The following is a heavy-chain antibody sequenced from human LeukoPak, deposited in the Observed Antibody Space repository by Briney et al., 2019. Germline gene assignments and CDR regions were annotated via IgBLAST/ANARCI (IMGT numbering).Heavy chain of an antibody. CDR3: ARAERLGVVTDY. Sequence: SETLSLTCTVSGGSISSGGYYWSWIRQHPGKGLEWIGYIYYSGSTYYNPSLKSRVTISVDTSKNQFSLKLSSVTAADTAVYYCARAERLGVVTDYWGQGTLVTVSS. J-gene: IGHJ4*02. D-gene: IGHD1-1*01. CDR1: GGSISSGGYY. CDR2: IYYSGST. V-gene: IGHV4-31*03.